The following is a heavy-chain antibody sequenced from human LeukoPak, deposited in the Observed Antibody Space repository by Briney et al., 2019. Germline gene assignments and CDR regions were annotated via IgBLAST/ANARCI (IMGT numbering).Heavy chain of an antibody. Sequence: SETLSLTCTVSGGSINSSSYYWGWIRQPPGKGLEWIGSIYYSGSIYYSGSTYRNPSLKSRVTISVDTSKNQFSLKLSSVSAADTAVYYCAKSEGGWFDPWGQGTLVTVFS. V-gene: IGHV4-39*01. CDR1: GGSINSSSYY. CDR3: AKSEGGWFDP. CDR2: IYYSGSIYYSGST. J-gene: IGHJ5*02. D-gene: IGHD3-16*01.